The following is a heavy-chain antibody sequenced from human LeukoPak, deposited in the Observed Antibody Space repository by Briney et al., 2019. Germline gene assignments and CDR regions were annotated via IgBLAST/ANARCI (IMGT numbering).Heavy chain of an antibody. CDR2: IRSKANSYAT. CDR1: GFTFSGSA. V-gene: IGHV3-73*01. D-gene: IGHD1-14*01. J-gene: IGHJ4*02. CDR3: TSSPLTLDRRGNNPDY. Sequence: QPGGSLRLSCAASGFTFSGSAMHWVRQASGKGLEWVGRIRSKANSYATAYAASVKGRFTISRDDSKNTAYLQMNSLKTEDTAVHYCTSSPLTLDRRGNNPDYWGQGTLVTVSS.